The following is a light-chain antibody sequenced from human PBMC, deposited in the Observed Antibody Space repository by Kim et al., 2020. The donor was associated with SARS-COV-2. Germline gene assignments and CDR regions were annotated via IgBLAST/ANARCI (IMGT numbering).Light chain of an antibody. CDR2: CKS. CDR1: SLKNYY. Sequence: SSELTQDPAVSVALGQTVRLTCQGDSLKNYYATWYQQRPGQAPLLVLYCKSSRPSGIPDRFSGSASGDTASLTSTGSQAEDEADYSCTSRASSSDHVVFG. V-gene: IGLV3-19*01. J-gene: IGLJ2*01. CDR3: TSRASSSDHVV.